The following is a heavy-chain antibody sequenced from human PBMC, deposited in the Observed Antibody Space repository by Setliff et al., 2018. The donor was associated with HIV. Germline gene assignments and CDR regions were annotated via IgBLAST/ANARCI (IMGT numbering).Heavy chain of an antibody. Sequence: ASVKVSCKASGYTFTTYYIHWVRQAPGQGLEWLGVINPSGGSTSYAQKFQGRVTMTRGTSTGTVYMELRSLRSEDTAVYYCARFPVLGGMDVWGQGTTVTVSS. D-gene: IGHD1-20*01. CDR3: ARFPVLGGMDV. V-gene: IGHV1-46*01. J-gene: IGHJ6*02. CDR2: INPSGGST. CDR1: GYTFTTYY.